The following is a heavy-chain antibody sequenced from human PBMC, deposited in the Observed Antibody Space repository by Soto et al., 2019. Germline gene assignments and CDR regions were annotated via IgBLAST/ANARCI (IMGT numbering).Heavy chain of an antibody. Sequence: GESLKISCKGSGYTFTNYWIAWVRQMPGKGLEWMGIIYPGDSDTRYSPSFQGQVTISVDKSISTAYLQWNSLKAPDTAIYYCARVWEMATVAACDYWGQGTLVTVSS. V-gene: IGHV5-51*01. CDR1: GYTFTNYW. CDR3: ARVWEMATVAACDY. CDR2: IYPGDSDT. D-gene: IGHD1-26*01. J-gene: IGHJ4*02.